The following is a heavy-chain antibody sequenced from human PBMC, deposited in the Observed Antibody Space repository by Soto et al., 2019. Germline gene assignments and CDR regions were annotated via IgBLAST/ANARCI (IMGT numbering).Heavy chain of an antibody. J-gene: IGHJ5*02. Sequence: SETLSLTCTASGGSISSGGYYWSWIRQHPGKGLEWIGYIYYSGSTYYNPSLKSRVTISVDTSKNQFSLKLSSVTAADTAVYYCARDLLQGANWFDPWGQGTLVTVSS. CDR3: ARDLLQGANWFDP. CDR2: IYYSGST. CDR1: GGSISSGGYY. D-gene: IGHD1-26*01. V-gene: IGHV4-31*03.